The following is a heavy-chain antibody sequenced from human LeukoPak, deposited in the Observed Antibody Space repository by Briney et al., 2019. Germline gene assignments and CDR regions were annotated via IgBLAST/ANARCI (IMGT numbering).Heavy chain of an antibody. V-gene: IGHV3-66*04. Sequence: GGSLRLSCAASGFTVSSNYMSWVRQAPGKGLEWVSVIYSGGSTYYADSVKGRFTISRDNSKNTLYLQMNSLGAEDTAVYYCARQRMIYYFDYWGQGTLVTVSS. CDR1: GFTVSSNY. D-gene: IGHD3-22*01. CDR3: ARQRMIYYFDY. J-gene: IGHJ4*02. CDR2: IYSGGST.